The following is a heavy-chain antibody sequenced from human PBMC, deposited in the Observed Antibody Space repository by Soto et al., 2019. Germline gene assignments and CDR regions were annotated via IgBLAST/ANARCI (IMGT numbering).Heavy chain of an antibody. V-gene: IGHV3-7*01. CDR2: VRQDGSHK. CDR1: GFTFTNYW. Sequence: GGSLRLSCAASGFTFTNYWMSWVRQAPGKGLEWVANVRQDGSHKYYVDSVKGRFTISRDNAENSVSLQMSSLRAEDTAVYYCARDRDCSGGSCYSHWFDPWGQGTLVTVSS. D-gene: IGHD2-15*01. J-gene: IGHJ5*02. CDR3: ARDRDCSGGSCYSHWFDP.